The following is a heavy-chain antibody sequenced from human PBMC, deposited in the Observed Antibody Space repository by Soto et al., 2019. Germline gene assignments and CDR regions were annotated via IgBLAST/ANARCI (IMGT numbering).Heavy chain of an antibody. Sequence: QPGESPRRSFTASGSTFSTYSLSRSRQAPGKGLEWVSAISGSGGSTYYADSVKGRFTISRDNSKNTLYLQMNSLRAEDTAVYYCAKERRITIFGVVIPKIDYGMDVWGQGT. CDR1: GSTFSTYS. V-gene: IGHV3-23*01. CDR3: AKERRITIFGVVIPKIDYGMDV. D-gene: IGHD3-3*01. J-gene: IGHJ6*02. CDR2: ISGSGGST.